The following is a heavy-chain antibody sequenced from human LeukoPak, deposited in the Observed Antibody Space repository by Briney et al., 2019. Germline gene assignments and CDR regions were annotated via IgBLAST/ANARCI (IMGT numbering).Heavy chain of an antibody. V-gene: IGHV3-15*01. CDR3: TTDNGWGLLSFDY. Sequence: PGGSLRLSCAASGFTFSNAWMSWVRQAPGKGLEWVCRIKSKTDGGTTDYTAPVKGRFTISRDASKNTLYLQMNSLKTEDTAVYCCTTDNGWGLLSFDYWGQGTLVTVSS. J-gene: IGHJ4*02. CDR2: IKSKTDGGTT. D-gene: IGHD1-26*01. CDR1: GFTFSNAW.